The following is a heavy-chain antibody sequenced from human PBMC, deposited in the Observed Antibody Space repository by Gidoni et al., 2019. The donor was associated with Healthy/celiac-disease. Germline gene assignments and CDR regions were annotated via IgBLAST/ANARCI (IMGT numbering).Heavy chain of an antibody. J-gene: IGHJ1*01. D-gene: IGHD1-7*01. CDR2: ISWNSGSI. CDR1: GFTFDDYA. Sequence: VESGGGLVQPGRSLRLSCAASGFTFDDYAMHWVRQAPGKGLEWVSGISWNSGSIGYADSVKGRFTISRDNAKNSLYLQMNSLRAEDTALYYCAKDGDGSTAYFQHWGQGTLVTVSS. CDR3: AKDGDGSTAYFQH. V-gene: IGHV3-9*01.